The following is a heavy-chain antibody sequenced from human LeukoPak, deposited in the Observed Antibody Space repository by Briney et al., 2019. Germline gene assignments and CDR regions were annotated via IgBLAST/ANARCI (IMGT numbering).Heavy chain of an antibody. CDR2: ISYDGSNK. CDR1: GFTFSSYG. Sequence: GGSLRLSCAASGFTFSSYGMHWVRQAPGKGLEWVAVISYDGSNKYYADSVKGRFTISRDNSKNTLYLQMNSLRAEDTAVYYCARDASQIVVVITDYYGMDVWGQGTTVTVSS. CDR3: ARDASQIVVVITDYYGMDV. D-gene: IGHD3-22*01. V-gene: IGHV3-30*03. J-gene: IGHJ6*02.